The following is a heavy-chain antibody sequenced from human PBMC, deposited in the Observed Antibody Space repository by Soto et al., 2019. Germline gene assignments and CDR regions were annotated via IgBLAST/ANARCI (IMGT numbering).Heavy chain of an antibody. CDR2: ISGSGGST. CDR1: GFTFSSYA. D-gene: IGHD3-3*01. CDR3: ARSSEWFLANEHWFDP. V-gene: IGHV3-23*01. Sequence: GGSLRLSCAASGFTFSSYAMSWVRQAPGKGLEWVSAISGSGGSTYYADSVKGRFTISVDTSKNQFSLKLSSVTAADTAVYYCARSSEWFLANEHWFDPWGQGTLVTVSS. J-gene: IGHJ5*02.